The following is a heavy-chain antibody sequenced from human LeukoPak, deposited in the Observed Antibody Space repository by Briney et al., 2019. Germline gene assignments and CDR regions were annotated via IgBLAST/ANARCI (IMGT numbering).Heavy chain of an antibody. CDR2: IHYDGRT. CDR1: GGSTSGRY. Sequence: SETVFLTCTVSGGSTSGRYWTWIRQPPGKGLEWIGYIHYDGRTNYNPSFKSRVIISLDTSNNQFSLNLKSVTAADTATYYCARLVNDGYSDYWGQATLVTVSS. D-gene: IGHD3-22*01. J-gene: IGHJ4*02. V-gene: IGHV4-59*11. CDR3: ARLVNDGYSDY.